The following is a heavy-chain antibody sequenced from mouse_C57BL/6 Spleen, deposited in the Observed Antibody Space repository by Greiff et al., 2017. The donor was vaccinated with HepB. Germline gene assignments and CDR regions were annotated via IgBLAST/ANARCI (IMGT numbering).Heavy chain of an antibody. D-gene: IGHD2-5*01. CDR3: TSYYSNYPSMDY. CDR2: IDPETGGT. J-gene: IGHJ4*01. Sequence: VKLVESGAELVRPGASVTLSCKASGYTFTDYEMHWVKQTPVHGLEWIGAIDPETGGTAYNQKFKGKAILTADKSSSTAYMELRSLTSEDSAVYYCTSYYSNYPSMDYWGQGTSVTVSS. V-gene: IGHV1-15*01. CDR1: GYTFTDYE.